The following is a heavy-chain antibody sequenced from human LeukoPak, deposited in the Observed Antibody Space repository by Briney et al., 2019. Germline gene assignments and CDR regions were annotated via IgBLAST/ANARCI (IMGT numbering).Heavy chain of an antibody. CDR2: ITASSTYI. CDR3: ARDIHCRY. Sequence: PGGSLRLSCVASGFTFTTYSMNWVRQAPGKGLEWVSSITASSTYIYYADSVKGRFTISRDNAKNSLYLQMNNLKAEDTAVYYCARDIHCRYWGQGTLVTVSS. J-gene: IGHJ4*02. V-gene: IGHV3-21*01. CDR1: GFTFTTYS.